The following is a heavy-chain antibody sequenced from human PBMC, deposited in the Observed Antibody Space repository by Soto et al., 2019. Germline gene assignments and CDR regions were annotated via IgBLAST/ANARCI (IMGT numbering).Heavy chain of an antibody. Sequence: PGESLKISCESSGYTFANYWIGWVRQVPGKGLEWVAIIYPGDSRTIYSPSFQGQVTISADKSISTAYLQWTSLKASDTAIYYCARLYCSSTSCYPYYYYGMDVWGQGTTVTVSS. CDR1: GYTFANYW. CDR3: ARLYCSSTSCYPYYYYGMDV. V-gene: IGHV5-51*01. J-gene: IGHJ6*02. CDR2: IYPGDSRT. D-gene: IGHD2-2*01.